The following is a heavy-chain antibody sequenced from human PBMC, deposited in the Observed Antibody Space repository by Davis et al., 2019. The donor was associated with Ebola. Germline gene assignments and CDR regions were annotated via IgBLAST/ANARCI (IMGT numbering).Heavy chain of an antibody. V-gene: IGHV3-7*03. Sequence: GESLKISCAASGFTFTRDWMTWVRQAPGKGLEWVANIKQDGSEKYYVDSVKGRFTISRDNAKNSLYLQMNSLRAEDTAVYYCARDGVPAAHDYWGQGTLVTVSS. CDR2: IKQDGSEK. CDR1: GFTFTRDW. J-gene: IGHJ4*02. D-gene: IGHD2-2*01. CDR3: ARDGVPAAHDY.